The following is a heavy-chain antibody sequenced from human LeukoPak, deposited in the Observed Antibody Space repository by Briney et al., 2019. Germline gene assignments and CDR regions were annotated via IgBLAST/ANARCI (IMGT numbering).Heavy chain of an antibody. D-gene: IGHD3-10*01. CDR3: ARHRAAGWFGELLPIDY. CDR1: GYYIGSGYY. V-gene: IGHV4-38-2*01. CDR2: SYHSGST. J-gene: IGHJ4*02. Sequence: SETRYLTCAVSGYYIGSGYYWGWIRQPPGKGRERIGSSYHSGSTYYNPSLKSRFTISVDTSKNQWSLKLSSVTAADTAVYDCARHRAAGWFGELLPIDYWGQGTLVTVSS.